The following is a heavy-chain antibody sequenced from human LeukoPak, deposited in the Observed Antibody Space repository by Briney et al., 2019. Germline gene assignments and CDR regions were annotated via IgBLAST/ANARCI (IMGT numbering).Heavy chain of an antibody. D-gene: IGHD3-3*01. V-gene: IGHV3-30*02. Sequence: GGSLRLSCAASGFTFSSYGMHWVRQAPGKGLEWVAFIRYDGSNKYYADSVKGRFTISRDNSKNTLYLQMNSLRAEDTAVYYCAGDFWSGYHQVMPGRSVWNVWGKGTTVTVSS. J-gene: IGHJ6*04. CDR1: GFTFSSYG. CDR2: IRYDGSNK. CDR3: AGDFWSGYHQVMPGRSVWNV.